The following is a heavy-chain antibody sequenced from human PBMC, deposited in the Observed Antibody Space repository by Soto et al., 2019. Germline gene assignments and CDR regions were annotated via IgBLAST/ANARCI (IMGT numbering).Heavy chain of an antibody. Sequence: QVQLVQSGAEVKKPGSSVKGSCKASGGTFSSYAISWVRQAPGQGLEWMGGIIPIFGTANYAKKFQGRVTITADESTSTDYMELSSLRSADTAVYYCARVLKGYYDSSGYAFDIWGQGTMVTVSS. J-gene: IGHJ3*02. V-gene: IGHV1-69*01. CDR2: IIPIFGTA. CDR1: GGTFSSYA. CDR3: ARVLKGYYDSSGYAFDI. D-gene: IGHD3-22*01.